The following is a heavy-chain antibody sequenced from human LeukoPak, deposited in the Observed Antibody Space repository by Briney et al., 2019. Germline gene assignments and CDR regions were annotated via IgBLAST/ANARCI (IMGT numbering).Heavy chain of an antibody. CDR1: GGSISSYY. D-gene: IGHD6-13*01. V-gene: IGHV4-4*07. CDR3: ARVPRGYSSSWYDY. Sequence: SETLSLTCTVSGGSISSYYWSWLRQPAGKGLEWIGRIYTSASTTYNPSLKSRVTMSVDTSKNQFSLKLSSVTAADTAVYYCARVPRGYSSSWYDYWGQGTLVTVSS. CDR2: IYTSAST. J-gene: IGHJ4*02.